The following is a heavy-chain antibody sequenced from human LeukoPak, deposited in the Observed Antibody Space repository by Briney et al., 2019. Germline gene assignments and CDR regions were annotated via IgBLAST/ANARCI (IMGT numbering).Heavy chain of an antibody. J-gene: IGHJ4*02. CDR1: GGSISGGDYY. V-gene: IGHV4-31*03. CDR3: ARYTRTWFFDS. D-gene: IGHD6-13*01. Sequence: SQTLSLTCNVSGGSISGGDYYWSWIRQHPGKGLEWIGYIYHSGSTYYNPFLRSRVTISVDTSDKQFSLKLSSVTAADTAVYYCARYTRTWFFDSWGQGTLVTVSS. CDR2: IYHSGST.